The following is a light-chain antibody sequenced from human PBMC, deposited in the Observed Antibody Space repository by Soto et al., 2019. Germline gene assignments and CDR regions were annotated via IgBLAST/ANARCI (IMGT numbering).Light chain of an antibody. CDR2: AAS. Sequence: AIRMTQSPSSFSASTGYRVTITCRASQGISSYLAWYQQKPGKAPNILIYAASTLQSGVTSRFSGSGSGTDFPLTISCLQSEDFATYYFQQYYSYLPYTFGQGTKLEI. J-gene: IGKJ2*01. CDR1: QGISSY. V-gene: IGKV1-8*01. CDR3: QQYYSYLPYT.